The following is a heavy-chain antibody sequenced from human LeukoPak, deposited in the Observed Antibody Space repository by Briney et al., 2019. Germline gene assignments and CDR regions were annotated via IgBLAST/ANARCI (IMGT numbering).Heavy chain of an antibody. J-gene: IGHJ4*02. CDR2: IYYSGST. CDR1: GGSISTYY. CDR3: ARAQYSSGWYPFDY. V-gene: IGHV4-59*01. D-gene: IGHD6-19*01. Sequence: PSETLSLTCTVSGGSISTYYGNWIRQAPGKGLEWIGYIYYSGSTNYNPSLKSRVTMSVDTSRNQFSLKLSSVTAADTAVYYCARAQYSSGWYPFDYWGQGTLVTVSS.